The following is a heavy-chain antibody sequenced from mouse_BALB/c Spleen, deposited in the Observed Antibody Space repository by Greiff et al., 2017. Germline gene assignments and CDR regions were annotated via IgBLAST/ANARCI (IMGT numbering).Heavy chain of an antibody. CDR3: ARNRNYVRNAMDY. V-gene: IGHV2-2*02. CDR2: IWSGGST. J-gene: IGHJ4*01. CDR1: GFSLTSYG. Sequence: QVQLQQSGPGLVQPSQSLSITCPVSGFSLTSYGVHWVRQSPGKGLEWLGVIWSGGSTDYNAAFISRLSISKDNSKSQVFFKMNSLQANDTAIYYCARNRNYVRNAMDYWGQGTSVTVSA. D-gene: IGHD2-5*01.